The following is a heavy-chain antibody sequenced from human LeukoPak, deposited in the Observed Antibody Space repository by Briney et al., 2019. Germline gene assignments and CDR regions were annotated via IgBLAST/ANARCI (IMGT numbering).Heavy chain of an antibody. Sequence: GGSLRLSCAASGFTFSDYYMSWIRPAPGKGLEWVSYISSSGSTIYYADSVKGRFTISRENAKNSLYLQMNSLRAEDTAVYYCARSMVRGVIDYYYYGMDVWGQGTTVTVSS. CDR1: GFTFSDYY. CDR2: ISSSGSTI. J-gene: IGHJ6*02. D-gene: IGHD3-10*01. CDR3: ARSMVRGVIDYYYYGMDV. V-gene: IGHV3-11*01.